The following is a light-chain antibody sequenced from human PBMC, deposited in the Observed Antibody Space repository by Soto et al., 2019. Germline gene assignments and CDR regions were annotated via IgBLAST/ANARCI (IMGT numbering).Light chain of an antibody. J-gene: IGLJ1*01. CDR1: SSDVGGYNY. Sequence: ALPQPASVSGSPGQSIPISCPGTSSDVGGYNYVSWYQQHPGKAPKLMIYEVSNRPSGVSNRFSGSKCGNTASLTISGLQTEDEADYYCSSYTSSSTPYVFGAGTKVTVL. V-gene: IGLV2-14*01. CDR2: EVS. CDR3: SSYTSSSTPYV.